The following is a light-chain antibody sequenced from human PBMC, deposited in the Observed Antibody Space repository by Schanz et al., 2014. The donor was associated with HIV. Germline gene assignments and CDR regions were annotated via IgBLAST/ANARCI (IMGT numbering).Light chain of an antibody. V-gene: IGLV2-14*02. CDR3: SSYTSSSTLV. J-gene: IGLJ2*01. CDR1: SSDVGSYNL. Sequence: QSVLTQPASVSGSPGQSITISCTGTSSDVGSYNLVSWYQHHPGKAPKLMIYEVTRRPSGVSSRFSGSKSGNTASLTISGLQAEDEADYYCSSYTSSSTLVFGGGTKLTVL. CDR2: EVT.